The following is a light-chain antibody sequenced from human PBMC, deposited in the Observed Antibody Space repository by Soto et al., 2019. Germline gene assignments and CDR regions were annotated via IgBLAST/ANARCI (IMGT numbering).Light chain of an antibody. CDR2: SDD. CDR3: SSYTSSSTLYV. Sequence: QSVLTQPPSASGTPGQTVTISCSGSSSNIGSNSVNWYQQLPGAAPSLLIYSDDQRPSGVPDRFSGSKSGTSASLAISGLQAEDEADYYCSSYTSSSTLYVFGTGTKLTVL. V-gene: IGLV1-44*01. CDR1: SSNIGSNS. J-gene: IGLJ1*01.